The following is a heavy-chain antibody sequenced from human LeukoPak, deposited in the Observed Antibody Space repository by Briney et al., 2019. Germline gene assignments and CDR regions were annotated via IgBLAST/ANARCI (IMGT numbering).Heavy chain of an antibody. V-gene: IGHV3-21*01. D-gene: IGHD3-16*01. J-gene: IGHJ6*02. Sequence: GGSLRLSCAASGFTFSSYSMNWVRQAPGKGLEWVSSISSSSSYIYYADSVKGRFTISRDNAKNSLYLQMNSLRAEDTAVYYCARTGDRSPIYYYGMDVWGQGTTVTVSS. CDR3: ARTGDRSPIYYYGMDV. CDR1: GFTFSSYS. CDR2: ISSSSSYI.